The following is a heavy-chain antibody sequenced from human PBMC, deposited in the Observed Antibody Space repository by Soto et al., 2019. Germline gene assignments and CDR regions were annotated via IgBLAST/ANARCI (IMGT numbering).Heavy chain of an antibody. Sequence: EVQLVASGGGLVQPGGSLSLSCAASGFTFSSYSMNWVRQAPGKGLEWVSYISSSSSTIYYADSVKGRFTISRDNAKNSLYLQMNSRRDEDTAVYYCARDSLRFLESHGLIDAFDICGQGTMVTVSS. V-gene: IGHV3-48*02. J-gene: IGHJ3*02. CDR3: ARDSLRFLESHGLIDAFDI. CDR1: GFTFSSYS. D-gene: IGHD3-3*01. CDR2: ISSSSSTI.